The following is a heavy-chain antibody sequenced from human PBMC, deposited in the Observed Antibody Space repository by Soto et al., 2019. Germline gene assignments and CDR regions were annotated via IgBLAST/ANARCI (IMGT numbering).Heavy chain of an antibody. Sequence: GGSLRLSCTASGFTFGDYAMSWFRQAPGKGLEWVGFIRSKAYGGTTEYAASVKGRFTISRDDSKSMAYLQMNSLKTEDTAVYYCTRDGSYDFWSGGSYYYMDVWGKGTTVTVSS. CDR1: GFTFGDYA. V-gene: IGHV3-49*03. D-gene: IGHD3-3*01. CDR2: IRSKAYGGTT. J-gene: IGHJ6*03. CDR3: TRDGSYDFWSGGSYYYMDV.